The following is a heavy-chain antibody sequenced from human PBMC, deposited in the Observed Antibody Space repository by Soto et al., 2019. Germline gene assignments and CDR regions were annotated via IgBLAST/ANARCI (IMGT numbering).Heavy chain of an antibody. CDR3: ARDAVRFLEWLRAANPYYYYGMDV. D-gene: IGHD3-3*01. Sequence: QVQLVESGGGVVQPGRSLRLSCAASGFTFSSYGMHWVRQAPGKGLEWVAVIWYDGSNKYYADSVKGRFTISRDNSKNTLYLQMNSLRAEDTAVYYCARDAVRFLEWLRAANPYYYYGMDVWGQGTTVTVSS. CDR2: IWYDGSNK. J-gene: IGHJ6*02. V-gene: IGHV3-33*01. CDR1: GFTFSSYG.